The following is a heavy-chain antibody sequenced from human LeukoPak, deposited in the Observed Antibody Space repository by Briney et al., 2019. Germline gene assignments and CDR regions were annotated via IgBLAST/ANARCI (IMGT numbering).Heavy chain of an antibody. Sequence: GGSLRLSCAASGFAFGSHPMRWVRDATEKGLEGVTGIAYNGDATYYRHSVKGRFTIFRDNSKSAVYLELNSLRAEDTAVYFCAKHHYDILLSHFDSWGQGTLVAVSS. CDR2: IAYNGDAT. V-gene: IGHV3-23*01. CDR1: GFAFGSHP. D-gene: IGHD3-9*01. CDR3: AKHHYDILLSHFDS. J-gene: IGHJ4*02.